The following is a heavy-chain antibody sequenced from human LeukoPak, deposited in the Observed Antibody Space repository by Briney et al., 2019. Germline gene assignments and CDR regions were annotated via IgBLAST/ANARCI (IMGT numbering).Heavy chain of an antibody. D-gene: IGHD3-10*01. CDR1: GFTFSIYG. V-gene: IGHV3-33*01. J-gene: IGHJ6*02. CDR2: IWYDGSNK. CDR3: ARAPITMVRGVTLPKDYYGMDV. Sequence: GGSLRLSCAASGFTFSIYGIHWVRQAPGKGLEWVAVIWYDGSNKYYADSVKGRFTISRDNSKNTLYLQMNSLRAEDTAVYYCARAPITMVRGVTLPKDYYGMDVWGQGTTVTVSS.